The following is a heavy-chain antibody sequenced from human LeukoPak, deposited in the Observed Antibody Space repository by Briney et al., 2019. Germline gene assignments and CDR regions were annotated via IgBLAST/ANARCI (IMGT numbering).Heavy chain of an antibody. CDR2: NIPIFGTA. CDR3: AREEALTRYCSSTSCYTQSSWFDP. CDR1: GGIFSIYA. Sequence: GASVKVFCKACGGIFSIYAIIWVRQASGQGLEGMGGNIPIFGTANYAQKFQGRVTITTAETTSTASMALTSLRSENTAVYYCAREEALTRYCSSTSCYTQSSWFDPWGQGPLVTVSS. J-gene: IGHJ5*02. D-gene: IGHD2-2*02. V-gene: IGHV1-69*05.